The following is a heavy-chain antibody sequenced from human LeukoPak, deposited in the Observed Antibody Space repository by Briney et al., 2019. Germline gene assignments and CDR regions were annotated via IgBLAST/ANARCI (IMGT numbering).Heavy chain of an antibody. CDR2: IYYSGST. D-gene: IGHD5-18*01. Sequence: GSLRLSCAASGFTFSSYWMSWVRQPPGKGLEWIGSIYYSGSTYYNPSLKSRVTISVDTSKNQFSLKLSSVTAADTAVYYCARDGIQLWLRGIDYWGQGTLVTVSS. V-gene: IGHV4-39*07. CDR3: ARDGIQLWLRGIDY. J-gene: IGHJ4*02. CDR1: GFTFSSYW.